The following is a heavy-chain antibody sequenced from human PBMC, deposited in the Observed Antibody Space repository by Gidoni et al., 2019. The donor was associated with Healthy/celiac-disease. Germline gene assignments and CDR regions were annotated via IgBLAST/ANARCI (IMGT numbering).Heavy chain of an antibody. CDR2: IYYGGST. CDR3: ARLSDVDTAMVNGFDY. D-gene: IGHD5-18*01. CDR1: GGSISSSSYY. V-gene: IGHV4-39*01. J-gene: IGHJ4*02. Sequence: QLQRQESGPGLVKPSETLSRTGTGSGGSISSSSYYWGWIRQPTGKGLEWIGSIYYGGSTYSTPSLKSRVTISVDTSKHQFSLKLSSVTAADTAVYYCARLSDVDTAMVNGFDYWGQGTLVTVSS.